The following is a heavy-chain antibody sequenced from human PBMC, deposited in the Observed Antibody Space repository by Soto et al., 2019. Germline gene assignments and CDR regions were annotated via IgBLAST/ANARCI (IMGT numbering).Heavy chain of an antibody. Sequence: ASVKVSCKASGYTFTIYGISWVRQAPGQGLEWMGWISAYNGNTNYAQKLQGRVTMTTDTYTSTAYMELRSLRSEDTAVNYCARGEEAYCGGDCRSFDPWGQGTLVTVSS. CDR2: ISAYNGNT. CDR3: ARGEEAYCGGDCRSFDP. CDR1: GYTFTIYG. D-gene: IGHD2-21*02. J-gene: IGHJ5*02. V-gene: IGHV1-18*04.